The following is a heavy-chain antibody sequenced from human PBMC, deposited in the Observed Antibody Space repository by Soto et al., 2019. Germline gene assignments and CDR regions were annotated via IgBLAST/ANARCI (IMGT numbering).Heavy chain of an antibody. CDR2: ISSSSSTI. CDR1: GFTFSSYG. Sequence: GGSLRLSCTASGFTFSSYGMNWVRQAPGKGLEWVSSISSSSSTIYYADSVTGRFTISRDNSKNTLYLQMNSLRAEDTAVYYCARGLYDSSGQYYYYYGMDVWGQGTTVTVSS. V-gene: IGHV3-48*01. CDR3: ARGLYDSSGQYYYYYGMDV. D-gene: IGHD3-22*01. J-gene: IGHJ6*02.